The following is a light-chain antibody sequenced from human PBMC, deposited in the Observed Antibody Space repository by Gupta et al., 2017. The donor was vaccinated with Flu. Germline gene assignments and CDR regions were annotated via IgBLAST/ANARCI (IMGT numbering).Light chain of an antibody. Sequence: SSVLPPPPSVSAAPGEPARITCGGDDIESKSVHWCQQKPRQAPVLIVYDDSDRPSGIPGRFSGTNSENTATLTSSRVEAGDEADYYCQVGDTSSDHVVFGGGTKLTVL. CDR3: QVGDTSSDHVV. V-gene: IGLV3-21*02. CDR2: DDS. J-gene: IGLJ2*01. CDR1: DIESKS.